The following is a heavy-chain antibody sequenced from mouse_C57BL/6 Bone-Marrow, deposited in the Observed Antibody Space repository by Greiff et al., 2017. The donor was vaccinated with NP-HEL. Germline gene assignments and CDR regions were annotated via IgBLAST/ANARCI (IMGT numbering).Heavy chain of an antibody. V-gene: IGHV1-81*01. Sequence: QVQLQQSGAELARPGASVKLSCKASGYTFTSYGISWVKQRTGQGLEWIGEIYPRSGNTYYNEKFKSKATLTVDTSSSTAYMQLSSLTSEDSAVYYCARFYYGSSYADYFDYWGQGTTLTVSS. CDR1: GYTFTSYG. D-gene: IGHD1-1*01. CDR2: IYPRSGNT. CDR3: ARFYYGSSYADYFDY. J-gene: IGHJ2*01.